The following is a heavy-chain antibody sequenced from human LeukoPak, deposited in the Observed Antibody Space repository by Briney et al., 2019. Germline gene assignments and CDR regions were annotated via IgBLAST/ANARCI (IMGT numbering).Heavy chain of an antibody. CDR1: GFTLSSYG. CDR3: AKELQMATITDDSSYFDY. J-gene: IGHJ4*02. D-gene: IGHD5-24*01. CDR2: IWYDGSNK. V-gene: IGHV3-33*06. Sequence: PGRSLRLSCAASGFTLSSYGMHWVRQAPGKGLEWVAVIWYDGSNKYYADSVKGRFTISRDNSKNTLYLQMNSLRAEDTAVYYCAKELQMATITDDSSYFDYWGQGTLVTVSS.